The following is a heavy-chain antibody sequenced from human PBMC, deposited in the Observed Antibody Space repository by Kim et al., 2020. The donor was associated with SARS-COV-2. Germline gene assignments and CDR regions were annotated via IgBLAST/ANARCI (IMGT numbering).Heavy chain of an antibody. D-gene: IGHD1-26*01. J-gene: IGHJ4*02. V-gene: IGHV3-23*01. Sequence: GGSLRLSCAASGFTFSSYAMSWVRQAPGKGLEWVSAISGSGGSTYYADSVKGRFTISRDNSKNTLYLQMNSLRAEDTAVYYCATLNLGATNPYWGQGTLVTVSS. CDR2: ISGSGGST. CDR3: ATLNLGATNPY. CDR1: GFTFSSYA.